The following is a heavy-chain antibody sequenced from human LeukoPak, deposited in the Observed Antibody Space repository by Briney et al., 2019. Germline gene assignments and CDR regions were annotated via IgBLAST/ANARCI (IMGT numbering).Heavy chain of an antibody. D-gene: IGHD1-26*01. CDR3: AREVRYSGSYF. J-gene: IGHJ4*02. CDR1: GFTFSSYS. CDR2: ISSSSSTI. Sequence: GGSLRLSCAASGFTFSSYSMNWVRQAPGKGLEWVSYISSSSSTIYYADSVKGRFTISRDNAKNSLYLQMNSLRAEDTAVYYCAREVRYSGSYFWGQGTLVTVSS. V-gene: IGHV3-48*04.